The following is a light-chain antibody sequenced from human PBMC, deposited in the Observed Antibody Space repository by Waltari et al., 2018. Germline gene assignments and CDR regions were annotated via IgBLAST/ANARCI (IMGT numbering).Light chain of an antibody. CDR2: DVY. V-gene: IGKV3-11*01. Sequence: DIVLTQSPVTLSVSPGERVTLSGRASPSVGSQLAWYQQKAGQATRLHIHDVYNRAAGIPARFSGSGSGTEFSLTINSPEPEEDAVYYWQQRSEWPITFGGGTKVEIK. CDR1: PSVGSQ. CDR3: QQRSEWPIT. J-gene: IGKJ4*01.